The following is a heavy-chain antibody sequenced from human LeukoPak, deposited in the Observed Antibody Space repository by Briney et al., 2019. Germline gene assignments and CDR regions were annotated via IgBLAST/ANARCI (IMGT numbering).Heavy chain of an antibody. CDR3: ARDQSRTFDI. J-gene: IGHJ3*02. CDR1: GDSFTSFY. V-gene: IGHV4-59*01. Sequence: SETLCLTCAVSGDSFTSFYWGWIRQAPGKGLEWIWYIYYSGSTNYNPSPTSRGTTSVDTSKNQFSLKLSSVTAADTAVYYCARDQSRTFDIWGQGTMVTVSS. CDR2: IYYSGST.